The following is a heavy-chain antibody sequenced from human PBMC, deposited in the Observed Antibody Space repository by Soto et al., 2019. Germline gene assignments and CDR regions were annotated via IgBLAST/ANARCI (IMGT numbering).Heavy chain of an antibody. D-gene: IGHD4-17*01. CDR2: ISADNTKT. CDR3: ASWATVTHDY. Sequence: QVHLVQSGAEVKKPGASVRVSCKASGYTFTNYDFNWVRQAPGQGLEWMGWISADNTKTNSAQKFQDRLTMSTDTSTVTAYMERRSLRSDETAVYYCASWATVTHDYWGQGTLGTVSS. J-gene: IGHJ4*02. CDR1: GYTFTNYD. V-gene: IGHV1-18*01.